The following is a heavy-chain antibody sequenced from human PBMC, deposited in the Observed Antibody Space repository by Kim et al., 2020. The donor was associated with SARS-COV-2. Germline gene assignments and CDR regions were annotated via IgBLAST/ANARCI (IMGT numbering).Heavy chain of an antibody. CDR1: GFTFSSYA. J-gene: IGHJ4*02. Sequence: GGSLRLSCAASGFTFSSYAMSWVRQAPGKGLEWVSAISSSGGSTYYADSVKGRFTISRDNSKTTLYLQMNSRSAEDTAVYYCAKYNPEGSYQMGFDYWGQGTLVAVSS. V-gene: IGHV3-23*01. CDR2: ISSSGGST. CDR3: AKYNPEGSYQMGFDY. D-gene: IGHD2-2*01.